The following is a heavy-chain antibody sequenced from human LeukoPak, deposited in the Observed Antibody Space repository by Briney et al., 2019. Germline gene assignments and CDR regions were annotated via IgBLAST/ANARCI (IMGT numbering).Heavy chain of an antibody. Sequence: PSETLSLTCAVYGGSFSGYYWSWIRQPPGKGLEWIGEINHSGSTNYNPSLKSRVTISVDTSKNQFSLKLSSVTAADTAVYYCASNRKRAYCRSTSCYSRFDYWGQGTLVTVSS. V-gene: IGHV4-34*01. CDR2: INHSGST. D-gene: IGHD2-2*01. CDR1: GGSFSGYY. CDR3: ASNRKRAYCRSTSCYSRFDY. J-gene: IGHJ4*02.